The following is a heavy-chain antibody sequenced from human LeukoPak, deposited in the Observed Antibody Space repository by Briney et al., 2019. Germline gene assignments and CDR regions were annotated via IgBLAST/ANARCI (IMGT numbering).Heavy chain of an antibody. CDR1: GGSFSDYW. V-gene: IGHV4-34*01. Sequence: PSETLSLTCAVYGGSFSDYWWTWIRQPPGKGLEWIGEINHSGSTNYNPSLKSRVTISVDTSKNQFSLKLSSVTAADTAVYYCARRLRQQLPRSYSFDPWGQGTLVTVSS. CDR2: INHSGST. J-gene: IGHJ5*02. CDR3: ARRLRQQLPRSYSFDP. D-gene: IGHD6-13*01.